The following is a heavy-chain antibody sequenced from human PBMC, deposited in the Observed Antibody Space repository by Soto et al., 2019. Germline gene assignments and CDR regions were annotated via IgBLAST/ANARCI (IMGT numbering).Heavy chain of an antibody. V-gene: IGHV3-21*01. J-gene: IGHJ6*02. D-gene: IGHD6-13*01. CDR1: GFSYRSYA. Sequence: PGGSLRLSCEASGFSYRSYAMSWVRQAPGKGLEWVSSISSSSSYIYYADSVKGRFTISRDNAKNSLYLQMNSLRAEDTAVYYCARDPQQLVLEYYYYGMDVWGQGTTVTVSS. CDR2: ISSSSSYI. CDR3: ARDPQQLVLEYYYYGMDV.